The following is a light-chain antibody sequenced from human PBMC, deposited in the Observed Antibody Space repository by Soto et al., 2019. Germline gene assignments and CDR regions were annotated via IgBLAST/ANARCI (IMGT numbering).Light chain of an antibody. Sequence: EIVLTQSPDTLSLSPVEIATLSCRASQSFSSSYLAWYQQRPGQPPRLLIYGTSKRATGIPDRFSGSGSGTDFTLTISRLEPEDFAVYYCQQYGSSGTFGQGTKVDIK. CDR3: QQYGSSGT. CDR2: GTS. J-gene: IGKJ1*01. V-gene: IGKV3-20*01. CDR1: QSFSSSY.